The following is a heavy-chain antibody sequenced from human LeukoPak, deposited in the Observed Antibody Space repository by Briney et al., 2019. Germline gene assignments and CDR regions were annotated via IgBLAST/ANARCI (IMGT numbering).Heavy chain of an antibody. J-gene: IGHJ4*02. V-gene: IGHV3-30*02. D-gene: IGHD5-12*01. CDR2: IRYDGSNK. Sequence: GGSLRLSCAASGFTFSSYGIHWVRQAPGKGLEWVAFIRYDGSNKYYADSVKGRFTISRDNSKNTLYLQMNSLRAEDTTVYYCARGPSGYHNTGGQGTLVTVSS. CDR3: ARGPSGYHNT. CDR1: GFTFSSYG.